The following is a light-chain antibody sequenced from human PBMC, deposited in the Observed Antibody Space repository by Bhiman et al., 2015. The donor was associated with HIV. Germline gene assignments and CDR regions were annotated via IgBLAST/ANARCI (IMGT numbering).Light chain of an antibody. Sequence: QSVLTQPPSVSGAPGQRVTISCIGSSSNIGADYRVHWYQQLPGTAPKLLIFGNNERPSGVPDRFSGSKSGNSASLAITGLQAEDEADYYCQSYDSSLSGRVFGGGTKLTVL. V-gene: IGLV1-40*01. CDR2: GNN. J-gene: IGLJ3*02. CDR1: SSNIGADYR. CDR3: QSYDSSLSGRV.